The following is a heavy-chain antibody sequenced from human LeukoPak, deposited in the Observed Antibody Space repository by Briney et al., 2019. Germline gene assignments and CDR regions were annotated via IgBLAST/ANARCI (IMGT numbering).Heavy chain of an antibody. CDR2: ISYDERNK. Sequence: GGSLRLSRAASGFTFSSYGMHWVRQAPGTGLEWVAIISYDERNKYYADSVKGRFTISRDKSKNTLYLQMNSLRPDDTAVYYCAKEKYSSSWYIDYWGQGTPVTVSS. CDR3: AKEKYSSSWYIDY. CDR1: GFTFSSYG. V-gene: IGHV3-30*18. D-gene: IGHD6-13*01. J-gene: IGHJ4*02.